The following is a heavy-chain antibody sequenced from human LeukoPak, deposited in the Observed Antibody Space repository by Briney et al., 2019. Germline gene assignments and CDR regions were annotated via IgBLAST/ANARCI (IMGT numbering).Heavy chain of an antibody. CDR1: GGSISSSSYY. D-gene: IGHD4-17*01. CDR2: IYYSGST. V-gene: IGHV4-39*01. CDR3: ASTTVWTGY. Sequence: SETLSLTCTVSGGSISSSSYYWGWIRQPPGKGLEWIGSIYYSGSTYYNPSLKSRVTISVDTSKNQFSLKVTSVTAADTAVYYCASTTVWTGYWGQGTLVTVSS. J-gene: IGHJ4*02.